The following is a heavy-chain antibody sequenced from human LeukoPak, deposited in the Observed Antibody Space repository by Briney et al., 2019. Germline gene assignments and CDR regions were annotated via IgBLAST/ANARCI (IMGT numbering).Heavy chain of an antibody. V-gene: IGHV1-18*04. D-gene: IGHD3-10*01. CDR1: GYTFTSYG. CDR3: SRNFGFGELRHTKTPNWFDP. J-gene: IGHJ5*02. Sequence: ASVKVSCKASGYTFTSYGIGWVRQAPGQGLEWMGWISAYNGNTNYAQKLQGRVTMTTDTSTSTAYMELRSLRSGDPGVDYRSRNFGFGELRHTKTPNWFDPWGQGTLVTVSS. CDR2: ISAYNGNT.